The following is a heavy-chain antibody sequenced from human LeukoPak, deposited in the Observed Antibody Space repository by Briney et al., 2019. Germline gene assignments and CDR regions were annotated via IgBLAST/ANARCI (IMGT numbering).Heavy chain of an antibody. D-gene: IGHD6-13*01. CDR3: AKDLGYAAGIDY. CDR2: IWYDGSNK. V-gene: IGHV3-33*06. Sequence: GRSLRLSCAASGFTFSSYGMHWVRQALGRGLEWVAVIWYDGSNKYYADSVKGRFTISRDNSKNTLYLQMNSLRAEDTAVYYCAKDLGYAAGIDYWGQGTLVTVSS. J-gene: IGHJ4*02. CDR1: GFTFSSYG.